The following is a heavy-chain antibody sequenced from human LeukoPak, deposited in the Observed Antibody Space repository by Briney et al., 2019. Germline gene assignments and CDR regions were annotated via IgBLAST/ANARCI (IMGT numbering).Heavy chain of an antibody. V-gene: IGHV3-30*18. D-gene: IGHD6-25*01. J-gene: IGHJ1*01. CDR3: AKEPTSYSSGWYFHH. CDR2: ISHDGRTE. Sequence: PGGPLSLSWAASGFFFSTYGWHGFGQPPAKGREGWAVISHDGRTEFYADSVKGRFTISRDNSKNTLDLQMFSLRAGDTAVYYCAKEPTSYSSGWYFHHWGQGTLVTVSS. CDR1: GFFFSTYG.